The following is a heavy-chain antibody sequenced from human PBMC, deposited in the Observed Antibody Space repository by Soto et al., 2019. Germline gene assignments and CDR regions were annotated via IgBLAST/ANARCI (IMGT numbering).Heavy chain of an antibody. V-gene: IGHV3-23*01. CDR2: ISGSGGST. CDR1: GXTFSSYS. D-gene: IGHD5-18*01. Sequence: GSLRLSCAASGXTFSSYSMSWVRQAPGKGLEWVSAISGSGGSTYYADSVKGRFTISRDNSKNTLYLQMNSLRAEDTAVYYCAKDPEGYSYGYFDYWGQGTLVTVSS. J-gene: IGHJ4*02. CDR3: AKDPEGYSYGYFDY.